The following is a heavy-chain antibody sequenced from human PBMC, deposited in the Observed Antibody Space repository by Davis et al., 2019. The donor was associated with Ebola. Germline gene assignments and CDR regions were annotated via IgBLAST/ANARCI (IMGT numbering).Heavy chain of an antibody. Sequence: SVKVSCKASGGTFSSYAISWVRQAPGQGLEWMGGIIPIFGTANYAQKFQGRVTITADKSTSTAYMELSSLRSDDTAVYYCAREGGSSYLIDYWGQGTLVTVSS. D-gene: IGHD6-6*01. J-gene: IGHJ4*02. V-gene: IGHV1-69*06. CDR3: AREGGSSYLIDY. CDR2: IIPIFGTA. CDR1: GGTFSSYA.